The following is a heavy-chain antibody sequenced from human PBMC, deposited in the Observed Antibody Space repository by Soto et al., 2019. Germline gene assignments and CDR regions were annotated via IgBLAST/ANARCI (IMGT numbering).Heavy chain of an antibody. CDR1: GYTFTSYG. CDR3: AYCSGGSCTRGNFDY. CDR2: ISAYNGNT. D-gene: IGHD2-15*01. V-gene: IGHV1-18*01. J-gene: IGHJ4*02. Sequence: QVQLVQSGAEVKKPGASVKVSCKASGYTFTSYGISWVRQAPGQGLEWMGWISAYNGNTNYAQKLQGRVTMTTDTATSTAYMELRSRRSDDTAVYYCAYCSGGSCTRGNFDYWGQGTLVTVSS.